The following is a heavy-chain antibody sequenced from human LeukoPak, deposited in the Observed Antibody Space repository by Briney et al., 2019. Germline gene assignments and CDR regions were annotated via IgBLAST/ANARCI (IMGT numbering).Heavy chain of an antibody. Sequence: ASVTVSCTASGYTFTSYGISWVRQAPGQGLEWMGWISAYNGNTNYAQKLQGRVTMTTDTSTSTAYMELRSLRSDDTAVYYCARDQRITMIVVVIPDYGMDVWGQGTTVTVSS. D-gene: IGHD3-22*01. J-gene: IGHJ6*02. CDR3: ARDQRITMIVVVIPDYGMDV. CDR2: ISAYNGNT. CDR1: GYTFTSYG. V-gene: IGHV1-18*01.